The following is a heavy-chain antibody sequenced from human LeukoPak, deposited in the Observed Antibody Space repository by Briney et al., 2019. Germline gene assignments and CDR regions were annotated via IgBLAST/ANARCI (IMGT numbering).Heavy chain of an antibody. CDR3: ARGSRVLRLGELSFPG. J-gene: IGHJ4*02. D-gene: IGHD3-16*02. CDR2: ISSSSSYI. Sequence: GGSLRLSCAASGFTFSSYSMNWVRRAPGKGLEWVSSISSSSSYIYYADSVKGRFTISRDNAKNSLYLQMNSLRAEDTAVYYCARGSRVLRLGELSFPGGGQGTLVTVSS. V-gene: IGHV3-21*01. CDR1: GFTFSSYS.